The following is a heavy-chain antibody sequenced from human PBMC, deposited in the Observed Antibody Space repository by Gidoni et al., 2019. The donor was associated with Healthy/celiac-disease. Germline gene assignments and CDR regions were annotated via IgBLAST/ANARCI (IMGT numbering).Heavy chain of an antibody. CDR2: ISSSSSTI. J-gene: IGHJ5*02. V-gene: IGHV3-48*02. CDR1: GFTVSSYS. Sequence: VQPGGSLRLSGAASGFTVSSYSMNWVRQAPGKGLEWVSYISSSSSTIYYADSVKGRFTISRDNAKNSLYLQMNSLRDEDTAVYYCARDAGDYGSGSYFPNWFDPWGQGTLVTVSS. CDR3: ARDAGDYGSGSYFPNWFDP. D-gene: IGHD3-10*01.